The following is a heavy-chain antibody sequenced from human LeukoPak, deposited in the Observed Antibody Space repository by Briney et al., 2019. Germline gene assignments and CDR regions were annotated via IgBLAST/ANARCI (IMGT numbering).Heavy chain of an antibody. CDR1: GFTFSSYA. Sequence: GGSLRLSCAASGFTFSSYAMSWVRQAPGKGLEWVSAISGSGGSTYYADSVKGRYTISRDNSKNTLYLQMNSLRAEDTAVYYCAKWVVVAPAALLDYWGQGTLVTVSS. CDR3: AKWVVVAPAALLDY. D-gene: IGHD2-2*01. CDR2: ISGSGGST. J-gene: IGHJ4*02. V-gene: IGHV3-23*01.